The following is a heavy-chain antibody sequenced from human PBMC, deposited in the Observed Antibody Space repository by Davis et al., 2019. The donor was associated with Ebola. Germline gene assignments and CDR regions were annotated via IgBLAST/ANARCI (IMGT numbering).Heavy chain of an antibody. CDR2: IYYSGST. J-gene: IGHJ6*03. V-gene: IGHV4-59*01. CDR1: GGSISSYY. D-gene: IGHD5-18*01. CDR3: ARTHVDTAMVGSYYMDV. Sequence: PSETLSLTCTVSGGSISSYYWSWIRQPPGKGLEWIGYIYYSGSTNYNPSLKSRVTISVDTSKNQFSLKLSSVTAADTAVYYCARTHVDTAMVGSYYMDVWGKGTTVTVSS.